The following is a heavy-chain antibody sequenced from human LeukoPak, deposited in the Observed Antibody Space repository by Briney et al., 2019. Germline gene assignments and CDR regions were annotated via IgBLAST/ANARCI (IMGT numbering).Heavy chain of an antibody. CDR3: ARAPSSSWFHY. D-gene: IGHD6-13*01. V-gene: IGHV4-39*07. CDR1: GGSISSSTYY. Sequence: SETLSLTCTVSGGSISSSTYYWGWIRQTPGKGLEWIGYIYHGGRTDYNPSLKSRVTISVDTSKNQFSLKLSSVTAADTAVYYCARAPSSSWFHYWGQGTLVTVSS. J-gene: IGHJ4*02. CDR2: IYHGGRT.